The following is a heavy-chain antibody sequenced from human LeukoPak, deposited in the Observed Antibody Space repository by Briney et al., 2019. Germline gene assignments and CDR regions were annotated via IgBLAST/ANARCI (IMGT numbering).Heavy chain of an antibody. J-gene: IGHJ1*01. CDR3: ARAPVVPAAMNAEYFQH. Sequence: GGSLRLSCAASGFTFSSYSMNWVRQAPGKGLEWVSSISSSSSYIYYADSVKGRFTISRDNAKNSLYLQMNSLRAEDTAVYYCARAPVVPAAMNAEYFQHWGQGTLVTVSS. CDR1: GFTFSSYS. CDR2: ISSSSSYI. D-gene: IGHD2-2*01. V-gene: IGHV3-21*01.